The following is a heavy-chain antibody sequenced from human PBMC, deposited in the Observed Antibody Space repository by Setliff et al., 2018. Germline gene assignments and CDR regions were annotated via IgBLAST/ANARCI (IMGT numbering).Heavy chain of an antibody. J-gene: IGHJ4*02. V-gene: IGHV4-34*01. CDR2: INHSGST. CDR3: TRSFSRREKFLLDY. Sequence: PSETLSLTCAVYGGSFSGYYWSWIRQPPGKGLEWIGEINHSGSTNYNPSLKSRVTISVDTSKNQFSLRLSSVTAADTAVYYCTRSFSRREKFLLDYWGQGALVTVSS. CDR1: GGSFSGYY.